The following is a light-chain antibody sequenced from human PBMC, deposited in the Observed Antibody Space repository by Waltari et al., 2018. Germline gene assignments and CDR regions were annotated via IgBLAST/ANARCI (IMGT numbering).Light chain of an antibody. J-gene: IGKJ1*01. CDR3: QKYVSLPAT. V-gene: IGKV3-20*01. CDR2: DAS. Sequence: EIVLTQSPGTLSLSPGERATLSCRASQSVSKYLAWYQQKPGQAPRLLIYDASSRASGIPDRFSGSGSGTDFSLTISRLEPEDFAVYYCQKYVSLPATFCQGTKVEI. CDR1: QSVSKY.